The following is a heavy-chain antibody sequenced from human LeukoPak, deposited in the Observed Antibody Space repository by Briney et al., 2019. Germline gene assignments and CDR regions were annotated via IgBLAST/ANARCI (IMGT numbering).Heavy chain of an antibody. CDR3: AKDRDIVVVVAATLDY. Sequence: PGGSLRLSCAASGFTFSDYYMSWIRQAPGKGLEWVSAISGSGGSTYYADSVKGRFTISRDNSKNTLYLQMNSLRAEDTAVYYCAKDRDIVVVVAATLDYWGQGTLVTVSS. CDR2: ISGSGGST. CDR1: GFTFSDYY. J-gene: IGHJ4*02. D-gene: IGHD2-15*01. V-gene: IGHV3-23*01.